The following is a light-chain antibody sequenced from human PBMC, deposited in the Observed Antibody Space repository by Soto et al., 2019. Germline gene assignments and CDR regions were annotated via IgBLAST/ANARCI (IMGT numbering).Light chain of an antibody. CDR3: QQYNSYPLT. Sequence: DIQMTQSPSTLSASVGDRVTITCRASQSISSWLAWYQQKPGKAPKLLIYKASSLESGVPSRYSGSGSGTEFTLTISTLKPDDFATYYCQQYNSYPLTFGHGTTVEIK. CDR2: KAS. V-gene: IGKV1-5*03. J-gene: IGKJ1*01. CDR1: QSISSW.